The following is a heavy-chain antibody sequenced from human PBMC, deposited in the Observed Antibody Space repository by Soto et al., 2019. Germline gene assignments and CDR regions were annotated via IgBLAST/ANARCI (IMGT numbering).Heavy chain of an antibody. V-gene: IGHV3-23*01. CDR3: AKDPSGIGDSSGYYSPFYYFDY. Sequence: GGSLRLSCAASGFTFSSYAMSWVRQAPGKGLEWVSAISGSGGSTYYADSVKGRFTISRDNSKSTLYLQMNSLRAEDTAVYYCAKDPSGIGDSSGYYSPFYYFDYWGQGTLVTVSS. CDR2: ISGSGGST. J-gene: IGHJ4*02. D-gene: IGHD3-22*01. CDR1: GFTFSSYA.